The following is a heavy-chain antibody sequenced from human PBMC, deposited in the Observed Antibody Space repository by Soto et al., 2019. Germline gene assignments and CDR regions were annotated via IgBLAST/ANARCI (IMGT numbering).Heavy chain of an antibody. CDR3: TRGAAGPDY. V-gene: IGHV3-13*01. Sequence: PGGSLRLSCAASGFTFSSYDFHWVRQATGKGLEWVSGIGTAGDTYYAGSVKGRFTTSRENAKNSLYLQMNSLRAGDTAVYYCTRGAAGPDYWGQGTLVTVSS. CDR1: GFTFSSYD. CDR2: IGTAGDT. J-gene: IGHJ4*02. D-gene: IGHD6-13*01.